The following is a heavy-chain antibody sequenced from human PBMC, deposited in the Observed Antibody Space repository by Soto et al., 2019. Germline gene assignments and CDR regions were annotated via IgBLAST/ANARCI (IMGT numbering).Heavy chain of an antibody. Sequence: PXXTLSLPFTVSGGSITRGGYYWSCIRQHPGKGRVWIGYIDNSGTTYYNPSLKGRVTISVDTSKNHFYLKLTSVTAADTAVYYCARDPAPWGQGTLVTVSS. CDR1: GGSITRGGYY. CDR3: ARDPAP. V-gene: IGHV4-31*03. J-gene: IGHJ5*02. CDR2: IDNSGTT.